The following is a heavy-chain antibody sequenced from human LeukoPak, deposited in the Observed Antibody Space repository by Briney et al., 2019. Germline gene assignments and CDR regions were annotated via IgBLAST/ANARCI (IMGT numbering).Heavy chain of an antibody. CDR3: ARAGGQGVVRGNWFDP. J-gene: IGHJ5*02. Sequence: TGGSLRLSCAASGFTFSSYSMNWVRQAPGKGLEWVSSISSSSSYIYYADSVKGRFTISRDNAKNSLYLQMNSLRAEDTAVYYCARAGGQGVVRGNWFDPWGQGTLVTVSS. CDR1: GFTFSSYS. CDR2: ISSSSSYI. V-gene: IGHV3-21*01. D-gene: IGHD3-10*01.